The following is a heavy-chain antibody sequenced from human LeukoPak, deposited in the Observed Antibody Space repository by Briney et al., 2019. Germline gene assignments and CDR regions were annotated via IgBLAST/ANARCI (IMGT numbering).Heavy chain of an antibody. J-gene: IGHJ4*02. V-gene: IGHV1-24*01. CDR3: ATDGPHCSSTSCLVDY. CDR2: FDPEDGET. D-gene: IGHD2-2*01. CDR1: GYTLTELS. Sequence: GASVKVSCKVSGYTLTELSMHWVRQAPGKGLEWMGGFDPEDGETIYAQKFQGRVTMTEDTSTDTAYMELSSLRSEDTAVYYCATDGPHCSSTSCLVDYWGQGTLVTVSS.